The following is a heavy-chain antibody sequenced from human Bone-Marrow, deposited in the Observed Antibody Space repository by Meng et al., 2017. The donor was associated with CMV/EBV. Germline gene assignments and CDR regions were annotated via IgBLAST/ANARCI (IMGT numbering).Heavy chain of an antibody. D-gene: IGHD6-25*01. J-gene: IGHJ5*01. CDR3: ALGIAAGIYS. V-gene: IGHV4-34*01. CDR1: GGSFSGYY. Sequence: SQTLSLTCAVYGGSFSGYYWSWIRQPPGKGLEWIGEINHSGSTNYNPSLKSRVTISVDTSKNQFSLKLSSVTAADTAVYYCALGIAAGIYSLCPGTLVSCSS. CDR2: INHSGST.